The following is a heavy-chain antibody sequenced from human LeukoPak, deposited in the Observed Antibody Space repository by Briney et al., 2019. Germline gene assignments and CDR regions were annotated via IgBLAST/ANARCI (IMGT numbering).Heavy chain of an antibody. D-gene: IGHD6-19*01. CDR3: AREVGEWLVIDY. V-gene: IGHV3-53*01. Sequence: GGSLRLSCAASGFTVSSNYMSWVRQAPGKGLEWVSVIYSGGSTYYADSVKCRFTISRDNSKNTLYLQMNSLRAEDTAVYYCAREVGEWLVIDYWGQGTLVTVSS. CDR2: IYSGGST. J-gene: IGHJ4*02. CDR1: GFTVSSNY.